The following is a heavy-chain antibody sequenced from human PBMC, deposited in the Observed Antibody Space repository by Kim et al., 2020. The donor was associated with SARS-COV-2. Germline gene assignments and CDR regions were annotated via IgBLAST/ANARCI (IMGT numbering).Heavy chain of an antibody. CDR1: GGSISNYY. CDR3: ARNRGRIITPFDS. Sequence: SEILSLTCTVSGGSISNYYWSWIRQPPGKGLEWIGYIYYSGTTNYNPSLKSRVTISVDTSKNQFSLKLNSVTAADTAIYYCARNRGRIITPFDSWGQGTLVTVSS. V-gene: IGHV4-59*01. D-gene: IGHD3-16*01. J-gene: IGHJ4*02. CDR2: IYYSGTT.